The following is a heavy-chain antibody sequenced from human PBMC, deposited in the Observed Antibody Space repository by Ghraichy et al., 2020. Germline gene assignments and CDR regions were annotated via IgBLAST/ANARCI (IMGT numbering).Heavy chain of an antibody. Sequence: ASVKVSCKVSGYTLTKLSIHWVRQTTGRGPEWMGGFDPEDAKIIYSQNFHDRVTMTADTSTNTAYMQLNSLRSDDTAMYFFATPVPADTSGYYRRFDYWGQGTRVTVS. V-gene: IGHV1-24*01. D-gene: IGHD3-22*01. J-gene: IGHJ4*02. CDR3: ATPVPADTSGYYRRFDY. CDR1: GYTLTKLS. CDR2: FDPEDAKI.